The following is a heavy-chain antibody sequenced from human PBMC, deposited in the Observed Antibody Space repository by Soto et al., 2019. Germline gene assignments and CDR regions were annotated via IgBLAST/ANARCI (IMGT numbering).Heavy chain of an antibody. Sequence: SETLSLTCTVSGGSISSGGYYWSWIRQHPGKGLEWIGYIYYSGSTCYNPSLKSRVTISVDTSKNQFSLKLSSVTAADTAVYYCASGYYDILTGYYDPPTNYYMAVWGKGTTVTVSS. CDR1: GGSISSGGYY. CDR2: IYYSGST. V-gene: IGHV4-31*03. J-gene: IGHJ6*03. CDR3: ASGYYDILTGYYDPPTNYYMAV. D-gene: IGHD3-9*01.